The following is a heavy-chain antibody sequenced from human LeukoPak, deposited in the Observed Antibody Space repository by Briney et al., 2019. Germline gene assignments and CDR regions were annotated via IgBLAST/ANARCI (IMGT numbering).Heavy chain of an antibody. V-gene: IGHV3-23*01. CDR1: GFILSNYA. CDR3: AKWGDYDILTGYYDSDY. Sequence: GGSLRLSCAPSGFILSNYAMSWVRQAPEKGLEWVSAIGGRDGGTYYADSVKGRFTVSRDDPKNTLYLQMNTLRVEDTAVYYCAKWGDYDILTGYYDSDYWGHGTLVTVSS. D-gene: IGHD3-9*01. J-gene: IGHJ4*01. CDR2: IGGRDGGT.